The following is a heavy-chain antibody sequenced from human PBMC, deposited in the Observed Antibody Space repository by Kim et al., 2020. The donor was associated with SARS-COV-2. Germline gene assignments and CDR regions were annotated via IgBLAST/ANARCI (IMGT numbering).Heavy chain of an antibody. J-gene: IGHJ6*02. V-gene: IGHV1-46*01. CDR2: INPSGGST. Sequence: ASVKVSCKASGYTFTSYYMHWVRQAPGQGLEWMGIINPSGGSTSYAQKFQGRVTMTRDTSTSTVYMELSSLRSEDTAVYYCARDSLRRNYYYYYGMDVWGQGTTVTVSS. CDR1: GYTFTSYY. CDR3: ARDSLRRNYYYYYGMDV.